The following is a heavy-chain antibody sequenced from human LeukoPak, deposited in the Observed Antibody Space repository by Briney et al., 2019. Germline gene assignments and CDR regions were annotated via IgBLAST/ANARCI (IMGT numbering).Heavy chain of an antibody. CDR2: IYSGGST. Sequence: PGGSLRLSCAASGFTVSSNYMSWVRQAPGKGLEWVSVIYSGGSTYYEESVEGRFTISRDNSKNTLYLKMNSLRAKDTAVYYCARDPSPYGGRDYYYYYGMDVWGQGTTVTVSS. V-gene: IGHV3-53*01. CDR3: ARDPSPYGGRDYYYYYGMDV. CDR1: GFTVSSNY. J-gene: IGHJ6*02. D-gene: IGHD1-26*01.